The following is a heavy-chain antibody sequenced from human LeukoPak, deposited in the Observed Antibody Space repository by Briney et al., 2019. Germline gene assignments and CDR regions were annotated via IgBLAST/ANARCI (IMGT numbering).Heavy chain of an antibody. CDR2: IYTSGST. Sequence: SETLSLTCTVSGGSISSYYWSWIRQPAGKGLEWIGRIYTSGSTNYNPSLKSRVTMSVDTSKNQFSLKLSSVTAADTAVYYCARDGSGLFAYIWFDPWGQGTLVTVSS. V-gene: IGHV4-4*07. CDR3: ARDGSGLFAYIWFDP. CDR1: GGSISSYY. D-gene: IGHD3-10*02. J-gene: IGHJ5*02.